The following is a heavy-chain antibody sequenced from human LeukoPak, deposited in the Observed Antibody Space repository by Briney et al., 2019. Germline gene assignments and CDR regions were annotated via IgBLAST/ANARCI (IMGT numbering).Heavy chain of an antibody. CDR1: GFTFSSYE. J-gene: IGHJ4*02. CDR3: ARDGYNYGERYYFDY. V-gene: IGHV3-30*04. Sequence: GGSLRLSCAASGFTFSSYEMNWVRQAPGKGLEWVAVISYDGSNKYYADSVKGRFTISRDNSKNTLYLQMNSLRAEDTAVYYCARDGYNYGERYYFDYWGQGTLVTVSS. CDR2: ISYDGSNK. D-gene: IGHD5-24*01.